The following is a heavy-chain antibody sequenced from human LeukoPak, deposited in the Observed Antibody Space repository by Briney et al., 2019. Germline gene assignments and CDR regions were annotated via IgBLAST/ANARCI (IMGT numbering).Heavy chain of an antibody. D-gene: IGHD6-19*01. J-gene: IGHJ4*02. V-gene: IGHV3-9*01. Sequence: GGSLRLSCAASGFTFDDYVMHWVRQAPGKGLEWVSGISWNSGSIGYSDSVKGRFTISRDNAKNSLYLQMNSLRAEDTALYYCAKDITRWAVAGTHFDYWGQGTLVTVSS. CDR3: AKDITRWAVAGTHFDY. CDR2: ISWNSGSI. CDR1: GFTFDDYV.